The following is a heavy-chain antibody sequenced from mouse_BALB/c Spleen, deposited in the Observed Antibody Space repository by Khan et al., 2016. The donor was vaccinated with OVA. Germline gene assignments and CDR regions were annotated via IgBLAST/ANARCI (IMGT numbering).Heavy chain of an antibody. CDR1: GYTFTSYT. CDR3: VRDGAYHRNDGWFAY. V-gene: IGHV1-4*01. J-gene: IGHJ3*01. CDR2: INPSNGYT. D-gene: IGHD2-14*01. Sequence: VQLQESGAELARPGASVKMSCTASGYTFTSYTIHWIKERPGQGLEWIGYINPSNGYTNYNQKFKDKATLTTDKSSTTAYLQLSSLTSDDSAVYNCVRDGAYHRNDGWFAYWGQGTLVTVSA.